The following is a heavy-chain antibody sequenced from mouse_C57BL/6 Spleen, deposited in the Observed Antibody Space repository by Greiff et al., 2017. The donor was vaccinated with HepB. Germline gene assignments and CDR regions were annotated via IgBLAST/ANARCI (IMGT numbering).Heavy chain of an antibody. CDR1: GYTFTDYE. CDR3: TRGLGYDYFDY. V-gene: IGHV1-15*01. D-gene: IGHD2-2*01. CDR2: IDPETGGT. Sequence: QVQLQQSGAELVRPGASVTLSCKASGYTFTDYEMHWVKQTPVHGLEWIGAIDPETGGTAYNQKFKGKAILTADKSSSTAYMELRSLTSEDSAVYYCTRGLGYDYFDYWGQGTTLTVSS. J-gene: IGHJ2*01.